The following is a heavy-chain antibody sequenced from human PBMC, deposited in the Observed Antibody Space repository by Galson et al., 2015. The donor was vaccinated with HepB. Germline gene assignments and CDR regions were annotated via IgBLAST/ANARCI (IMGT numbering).Heavy chain of an antibody. CDR1: GYTFTSYG. V-gene: IGHV1-69*06. J-gene: IGHJ6*02. CDR2: IIPIFGTA. CDR3: ARDHSKLLWFGESPTSYYYGMDV. Sequence: SVKVSCKASGYTFTSYGISWVRQAPGQGLEWMGGIIPIFGTANYAQKFQGRVTITADKSTSTAYMELSSLRSEDTAVYYCARDHSKLLWFGESPTSYYYGMDVWGQGTTVTVSS. D-gene: IGHD3-10*01.